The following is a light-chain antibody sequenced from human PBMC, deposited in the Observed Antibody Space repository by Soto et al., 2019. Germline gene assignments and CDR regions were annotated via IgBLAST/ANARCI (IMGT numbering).Light chain of an antibody. CDR2: AAS. CDR1: QSVSSS. J-gene: IGKJ3*01. CDR3: QQRSNWPPGGVT. Sequence: EIVLTQSPATLSLSPGERATLSCRASQSVSSSLAWYQQKPGQAPRLLVYAASNRATGIPARFSGSGSETDFTLTISSLEPEDFAVYCCQQRSNWPPGGVTFGPGTKVDLK. V-gene: IGKV3-11*01.